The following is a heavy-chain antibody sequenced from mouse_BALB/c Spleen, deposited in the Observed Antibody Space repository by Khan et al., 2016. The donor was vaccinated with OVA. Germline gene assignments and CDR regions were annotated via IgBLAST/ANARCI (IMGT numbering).Heavy chain of an antibody. CDR2: IYPGNSDT. J-gene: IGHJ3*01. CDR3: TDSNYVGWFAY. D-gene: IGHD2-5*01. Sequence: VQLKESGTVLARPGASVKMSCKASGYSFTSYWMHWVKQRPGQGLDWIGAIYPGNSDTSYNQKFKGKAKLTAVSSASTAYMELSSLTNEDSASYYCTDSNYVGWFAYWGQGTLVTVSA. V-gene: IGHV1-5*01. CDR1: GYSFTSYW.